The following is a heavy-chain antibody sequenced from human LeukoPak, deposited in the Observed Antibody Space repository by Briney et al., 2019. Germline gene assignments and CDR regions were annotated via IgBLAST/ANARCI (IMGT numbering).Heavy chain of an antibody. Sequence: GGSLRLSCAASGFTFSSYGMSWVRQAPGKGLEWVSAISGSGGSTYYADSVKGRFTISRDNSKNTLYLQMNSLRAEDTAVYYCARDKGVGSLWFGYGDYYFDYWGQGTLVTVSS. D-gene: IGHD3-10*01. CDR2: ISGSGGST. CDR3: ARDKGVGSLWFGYGDYYFDY. V-gene: IGHV3-23*01. CDR1: GFTFSSYG. J-gene: IGHJ4*02.